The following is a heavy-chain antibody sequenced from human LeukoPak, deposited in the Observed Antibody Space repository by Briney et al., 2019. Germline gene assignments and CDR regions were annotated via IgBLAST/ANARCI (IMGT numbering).Heavy chain of an antibody. Sequence: GVSLRLSCAASGFTFDDYAMHWVRQGPGKGLEWVSGITWNSGTIGYADSVKGRFTISRDNAKNSLYLQMNSLRAKDTALYYCAKDVTGTGAFDIWGQGTMVTVSS. V-gene: IGHV3-9*01. J-gene: IGHJ3*02. CDR1: GFTFDDYA. D-gene: IGHD1-7*01. CDR2: ITWNSGTI. CDR3: AKDVTGTGAFDI.